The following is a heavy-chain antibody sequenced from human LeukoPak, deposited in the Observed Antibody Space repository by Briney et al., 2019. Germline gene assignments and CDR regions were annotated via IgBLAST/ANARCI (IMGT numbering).Heavy chain of an antibody. Sequence: GGSLRLSCAASGFTFSSYAMNWVRQAPGKGLEWVSVISSSGDTTYYSDSVKGRFIISRDNSKNTLYLQMNSLRAEDTAVYYCAKAGIAVPATPEYCGQGTQVTFSS. CDR1: GFTFSSYA. J-gene: IGHJ4*02. CDR3: AKAGIAVPATPEY. D-gene: IGHD6-19*01. CDR2: ISSSGDTT. V-gene: IGHV3-23*01.